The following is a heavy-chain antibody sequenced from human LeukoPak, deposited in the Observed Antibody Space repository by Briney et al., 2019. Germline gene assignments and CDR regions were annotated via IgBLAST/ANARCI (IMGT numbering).Heavy chain of an antibody. Sequence: PSETLSLTCAVSGGSISSSNWWSWVRPPPGKGLEWIGEIYHSGSTNYNPSLKSRVTISVDKSKNQFSLKLSSVTAADTAVYYCARGDYGDYRDYYGMDVWGQGTTVTVSS. CDR1: GGSISSSNW. CDR2: IYHSGST. V-gene: IGHV4-4*02. J-gene: IGHJ6*02. CDR3: ARGDYGDYRDYYGMDV. D-gene: IGHD4-17*01.